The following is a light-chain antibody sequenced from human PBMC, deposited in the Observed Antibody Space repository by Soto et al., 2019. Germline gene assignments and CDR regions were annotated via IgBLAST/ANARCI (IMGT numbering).Light chain of an antibody. J-gene: IGKJ4*01. CDR3: QQTNSFPLT. CDR2: GAS. CDR1: QDINSW. V-gene: IGKV1-12*01. Sequence: DIQMTQCPASLCAGLGDRVSITCRASQDINSWLAWYQQKPGRAPNLLIYGASDLQSGVPSRFSGSGSGTDFTLTISSLQPEDFATYYCQQTNSFPLTFGGGTKVDI.